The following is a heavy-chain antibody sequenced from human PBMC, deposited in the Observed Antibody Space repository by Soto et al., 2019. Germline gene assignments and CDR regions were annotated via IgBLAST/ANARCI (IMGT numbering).Heavy chain of an antibody. J-gene: IGHJ4*02. CDR1: GYTFTSYG. Sequence: GASVKVSCKASGYTFTSYGISWVRQAPGQGLEWMGWISAYNGNTNYAQKLQGRVTMTTDTSTSTAYMELRSLRSDDTAVYYCARALTRGRYSSGWYPFGYCGQVTLGTACS. CDR3: ARALTRGRYSSGWYPFGY. CDR2: ISAYNGNT. D-gene: IGHD6-19*01. V-gene: IGHV1-18*04.